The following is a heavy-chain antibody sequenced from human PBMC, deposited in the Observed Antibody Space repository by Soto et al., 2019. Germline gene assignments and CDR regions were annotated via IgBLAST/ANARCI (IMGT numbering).Heavy chain of an antibody. D-gene: IGHD2-8*02. CDR1: GFTFRNYG. CDR2: IGLGSSTK. CDR3: VRDHVTPGLYFDK. Sequence: PGGSLRLSCAASGFTFRNYGMNWVRQAPGKGLEWVSYIGLGSSTKYYADSVEGRFTISRDNAKNLLYLQMNSLTVGDTAVYSCVRDHVTPGLYFDKWGQGTLVTVSS. V-gene: IGHV3-48*04. J-gene: IGHJ4*02.